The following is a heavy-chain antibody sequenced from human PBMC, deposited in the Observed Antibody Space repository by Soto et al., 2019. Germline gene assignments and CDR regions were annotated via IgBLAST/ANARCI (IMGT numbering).Heavy chain of an antibody. CDR3: ARDRYYGSGSYYSPPKYYFDY. CDR1: GYTFTSYG. V-gene: IGHV1-18*01. D-gene: IGHD3-10*01. Sequence: QVQLVQSGAEVKKPGASVKVSCKASGYTFTSYGISWVRQAPGQGLEWMGWISAYNGNTNYAQKLQGRVTMTTDTSTSKAYMELRSLRSDDTAVYYCARDRYYGSGSYYSPPKYYFDYWGQGTLVTVSS. J-gene: IGHJ4*02. CDR2: ISAYNGNT.